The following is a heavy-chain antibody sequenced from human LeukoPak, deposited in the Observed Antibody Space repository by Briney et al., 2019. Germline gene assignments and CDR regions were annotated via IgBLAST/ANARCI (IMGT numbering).Heavy chain of an antibody. CDR1: GFTLSTLR. CDR2: IKQDGSDK. J-gene: IGHJ4*02. CDR3: ARGVVPAASVAY. V-gene: IGHV3-7*04. D-gene: IGHD2-2*01. Sequence: GGPLRLPCAASGFTLSTLRMSWVRQAPGKGLEGVANIKQDGSDKYYVDSVKGRFTISRDNAKNSLYLQMNSLRAEDTAVYYCARGVVPAASVAYWGQGTLVTVSS.